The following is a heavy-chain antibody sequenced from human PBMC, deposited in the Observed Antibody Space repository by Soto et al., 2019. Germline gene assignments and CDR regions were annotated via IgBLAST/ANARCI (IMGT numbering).Heavy chain of an antibody. V-gene: IGHV1-46*01. D-gene: IGHD3-22*01. CDR3: ARDVDQHYYDSRALSGTWFDP. CDR2: INPSGGST. Sequence: ASVKVSCKAPGYTFTSYYMHWVRQAPGQGLEWMGIINPSGGSTSYAQKFQGRVTMTRDTSTSTVYMELSSLRSEDTAVYYCARDVDQHYYDSRALSGTWFDPWGQGTLVTVSS. CDR1: GYTFTSYY. J-gene: IGHJ5*02.